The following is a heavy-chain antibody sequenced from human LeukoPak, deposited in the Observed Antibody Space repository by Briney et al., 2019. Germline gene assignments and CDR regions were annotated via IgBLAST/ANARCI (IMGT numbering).Heavy chain of an antibody. CDR2: IKKDGSEK. D-gene: IGHD5-18*01. CDR1: GLTFISCW. CDR3: ARHLSGVTGYTYGRGIDY. Sequence: GWSLTLSYAASGLTFISCWMSWVRQAPGKGLDGVANIKKDGSEKYSVDSVKGRFTISSDNAKKPLYLEVNILRPEGMAVYYCARHLSGVTGYTYGRGIDYWGQGTLVTVSS. V-gene: IGHV3-7*01. J-gene: IGHJ4*02.